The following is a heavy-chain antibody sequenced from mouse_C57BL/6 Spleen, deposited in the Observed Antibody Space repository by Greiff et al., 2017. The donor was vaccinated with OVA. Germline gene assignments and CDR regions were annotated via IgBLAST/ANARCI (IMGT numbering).Heavy chain of an antibody. CDR1: GYTFTSYG. Sequence: EVQLVESGAELARPGASVKLSCKASGYTFTSYGISWVKQSHGKSLEWIGLVYPYNGGTSYNQKFKGKATLTVDTSSSTAYMELNSLTSEDSAVYYCAGDYGSSYWYFDVWGTGTTVTVSS. J-gene: IGHJ1*03. D-gene: IGHD1-1*01. CDR2: VYPYNGGT. V-gene: IGHV1-36*01. CDR3: AGDYGSSYWYFDV.